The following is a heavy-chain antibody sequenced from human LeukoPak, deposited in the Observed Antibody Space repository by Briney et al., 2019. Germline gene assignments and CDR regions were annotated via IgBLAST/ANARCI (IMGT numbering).Heavy chain of an antibody. J-gene: IGHJ6*03. CDR3: ARVPSSTSWIKNYYYYMDV. Sequence: GASVKVSCKASGYTFTSYGISWVRQAPGQGLEWMGWISAYNGSTNYAQKLQGRVTMTTDTSTSTAYMELRSLRSDDTAVYYCARVPSSTSWIKNYYYYMDVWGKGTTVTVSS. CDR1: GYTFTSYG. V-gene: IGHV1-18*01. D-gene: IGHD2-2*01. CDR2: ISAYNGST.